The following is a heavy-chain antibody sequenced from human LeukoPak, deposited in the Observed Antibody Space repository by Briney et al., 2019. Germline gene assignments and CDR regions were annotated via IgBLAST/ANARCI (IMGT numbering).Heavy chain of an antibody. CDR3: ARDSIRIAAAGTAMGDAFDI. CDR2: IYYSGST. Sequence: SETLSLTCTVSGGSISSGGYYWGWIRQPPGKGLEWIGSIYYSGSTYYNPSLKSRVTISVDTSKNQFSLKLSSVTAADTAVYYCARDSIRIAAAGTAMGDAFDIWGQGTMVTVSS. CDR1: GGSISSGGYY. V-gene: IGHV4-39*07. J-gene: IGHJ3*02. D-gene: IGHD6-13*01.